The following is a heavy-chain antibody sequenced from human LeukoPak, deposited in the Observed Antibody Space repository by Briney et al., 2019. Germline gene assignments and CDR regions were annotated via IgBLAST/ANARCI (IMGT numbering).Heavy chain of an antibody. V-gene: IGHV1-69*05. CDR1: GRTFSSYA. CDR2: IIPIFGTA. D-gene: IGHD5-18*01. J-gene: IGHJ4*02. CDR3: ARGGYSYGFDY. Sequence: ASVKVSCKASGRTFSSYAISWVRQAPGQGLEWMGRIIPIFGTANYAQKFQGRVTITTDESTSTAYMELSSLRAEDTAVYYCARGGYSYGFDYWGQGTLVTVSS.